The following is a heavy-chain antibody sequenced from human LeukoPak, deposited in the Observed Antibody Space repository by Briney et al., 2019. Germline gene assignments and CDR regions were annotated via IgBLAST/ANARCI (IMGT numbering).Heavy chain of an antibody. CDR1: GYTFTSYD. CDR3: ARGLPNYYGMDV. CDR2: MNPNTGNT. Sequence: ASVKVSCKTSGYTFTSYDINWVRQATGQGLEWMGWMNPNTGNTGYAQKFQGRVTMTRNTSISTAYMDLSSLRSEDTAVYYCARGLPNYYGMDVWGQGTTVTVSS. J-gene: IGHJ6*02. V-gene: IGHV1-8*01.